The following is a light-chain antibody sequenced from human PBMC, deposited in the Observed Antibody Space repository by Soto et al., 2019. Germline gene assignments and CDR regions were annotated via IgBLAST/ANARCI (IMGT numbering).Light chain of an antibody. Sequence: DIHITQSPSTLSASVGDRVTITCRASQSISSWLAWCQQKPGKAPKLLIYKASSLESGVPSWFSGSGSGTEFTLTISSLQPDDFATYYCQQYNSYWTFGQGTKVDIK. CDR1: QSISSW. CDR2: KAS. J-gene: IGKJ1*01. CDR3: QQYNSYWT. V-gene: IGKV1-5*03.